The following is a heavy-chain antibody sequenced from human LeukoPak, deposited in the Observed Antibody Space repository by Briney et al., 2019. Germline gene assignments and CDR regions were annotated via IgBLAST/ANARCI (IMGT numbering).Heavy chain of an antibody. CDR3: AREGTMVRGLAFDI. CDR2: IYYSGLT. V-gene: IGHV4-59*01. J-gene: IGHJ3*02. D-gene: IGHD3-10*01. Sequence: SETLSLTCTVSGSSISSYYWSWIRQPPRKGPKWIGYIYYSGLTNYNPSLQSRVTISVDTSKNQFSLRLNSVTAGDTAVYYCAREGTMVRGLAFDIWGQGTMVTVSS. CDR1: GSSISSYY.